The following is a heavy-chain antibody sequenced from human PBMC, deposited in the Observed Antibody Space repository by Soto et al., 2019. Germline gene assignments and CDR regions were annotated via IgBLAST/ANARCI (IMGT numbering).Heavy chain of an antibody. J-gene: IGHJ4*02. CDR3: ARDIGYCSGGSCPH. Sequence: GASVKVSCKASGVTFSSYTISWVRQSPGQGLEWMGRIIPILGIANYAQKFQGRVTITADKSTSTAYMELSSLRSEDTAVYYCARDIGYCSGGSCPHWGQGTLVTVSS. CDR1: GVTFSSYT. V-gene: IGHV1-69*04. D-gene: IGHD2-15*01. CDR2: IIPILGIA.